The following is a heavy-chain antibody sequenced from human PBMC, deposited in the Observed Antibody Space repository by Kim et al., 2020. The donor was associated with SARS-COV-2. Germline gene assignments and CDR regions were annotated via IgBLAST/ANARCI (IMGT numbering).Heavy chain of an antibody. D-gene: IGHD6-19*01. CDR3: ARFGGWAVAGPYYYFDY. CDR2: ISSSSTI. CDR1: GFTFSSYS. V-gene: IGHV3-48*02. J-gene: IGHJ4*02. Sequence: GGSLRLSCAASGFTFSSYSMNWVRQAPGKGLEWVSYISSSSTIYYAASVKGRFTISRDNAKNSLYLQMNSLRDEDTAVYYCARFGGWAVAGPYYYFDYWGQGTLVTVSS.